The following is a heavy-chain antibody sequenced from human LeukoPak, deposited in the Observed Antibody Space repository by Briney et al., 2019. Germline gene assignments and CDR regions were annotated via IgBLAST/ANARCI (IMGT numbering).Heavy chain of an antibody. Sequence: PGGSLRLSCAASGFTFSNYAMSWVRQAPGKGLEWVSVVSGLGGSTYYADSVKGRFAISRDNSKSTLWLQMNSLRADDTAIYYCARDVEARISAAGTFDYWGQGSLVTASS. CDR1: GFTFSNYA. CDR2: VSGLGGST. V-gene: IGHV3-23*01. J-gene: IGHJ4*02. CDR3: ARDVEARISAAGTFDY. D-gene: IGHD6-13*01.